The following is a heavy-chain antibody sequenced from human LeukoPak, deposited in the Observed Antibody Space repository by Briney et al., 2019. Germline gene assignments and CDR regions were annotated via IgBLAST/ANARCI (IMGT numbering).Heavy chain of an antibody. CDR3: AREGRAVAGIFDY. CDR2: ISAYNGNT. CDR1: RYTSAGYG. Sequence: SVKVSPTASRYTSAGYGITWVRHAPGQGLEWMGWISAYNGNTNFAQKLQGRGTNTTDTSTSTAYMELRSLRSDDTAVYYCAREGRAVAGIFDYLGQGTLVTVSS. D-gene: IGHD6-19*01. J-gene: IGHJ4*02. V-gene: IGHV1-18*01.